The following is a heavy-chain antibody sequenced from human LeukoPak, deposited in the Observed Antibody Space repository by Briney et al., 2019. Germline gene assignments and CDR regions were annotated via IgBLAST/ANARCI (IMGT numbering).Heavy chain of an antibody. CDR2: IYYSGST. V-gene: IGHV4-39*01. J-gene: IGHJ4*02. Sequence: SETLSLTCTVSGGSISSSSYYWGWIRQPPGKGLEWIGSIYYSGSTYYNPSLKSRVTISVDTSKNQFSLKLSSVTAADTAVYYCARLDCGGDCYPGYWGQGTLVTVSS. D-gene: IGHD2-21*02. CDR1: GGSISSSSYY. CDR3: ARLDCGGDCYPGY.